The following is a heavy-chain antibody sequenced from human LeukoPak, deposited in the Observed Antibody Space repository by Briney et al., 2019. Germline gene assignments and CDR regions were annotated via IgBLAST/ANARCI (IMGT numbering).Heavy chain of an antibody. CDR2: ISYDGSNK. Sequence: GGSLRLSCAASGFTFSSYAMHWVRQAPGKGLEWVAVISYDGSNKYYADSVKGRFTISRDNSKNTLYLQMNSLRAEDTAVYYCAKDIRAFYDSSGYYSLGFDCWGQGTLVTVSS. V-gene: IGHV3-30*04. J-gene: IGHJ4*02. CDR3: AKDIRAFYDSSGYYSLGFDC. CDR1: GFTFSSYA. D-gene: IGHD3-22*01.